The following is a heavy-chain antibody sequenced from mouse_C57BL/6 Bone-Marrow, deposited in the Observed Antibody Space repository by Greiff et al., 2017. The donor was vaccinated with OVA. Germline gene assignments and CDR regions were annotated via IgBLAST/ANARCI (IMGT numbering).Heavy chain of an antibody. Sequence: VQLQQPGAELVMPGASVKLSCKASGYTFTSYWMHWVKQRPGQGLEWIGEIDPSDSYTNYNQKFKGKSTLTVDKSSSTAYMQLSSLTSEDSAVYYCARDYYDGSSLVVWGTGTTVTGSS. J-gene: IGHJ1*03. V-gene: IGHV1-69*01. CDR1: GYTFTSYW. CDR2: IDPSDSYT. CDR3: ARDYYDGSSLVV. D-gene: IGHD1-1*01.